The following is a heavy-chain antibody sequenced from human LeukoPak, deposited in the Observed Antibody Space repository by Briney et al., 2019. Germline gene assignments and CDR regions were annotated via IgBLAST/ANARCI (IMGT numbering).Heavy chain of an antibody. J-gene: IGHJ5*02. CDR2: INHSGST. D-gene: IGHD3-3*01. CDR3: ARGGDFWSGYRLLQGRFDP. Sequence: PSETLSLTCAVYGGSFSGYYWGWIRQPPGKGLEWIGEINHSGSTNYNPSLKSRVTISVDTSKNQFSLKLSSVTAADTAVYYCARGGDFWSGYRLLQGRFDPWGQGTLVTVSS. V-gene: IGHV4-34*01. CDR1: GGSFSGYY.